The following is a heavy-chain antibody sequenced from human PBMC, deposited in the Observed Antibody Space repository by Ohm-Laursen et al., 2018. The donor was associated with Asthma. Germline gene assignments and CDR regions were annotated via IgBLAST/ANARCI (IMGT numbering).Heavy chain of an antibody. J-gene: IGHJ4*02. CDR1: GFIFTRHA. CDR2: ISSDGNVR. V-gene: IGHV3-64D*08. D-gene: IGHD5-18*01. CDR3: VKDIWEDTYGPFDF. Sequence: LSLSCAASGFIFTRHAMSWVRQAPGKGLESISGISSDGNVRYYADSVKGRFTMSRDNSKKTVYLQMSSLRVEDTALYYCVKDIWEDTYGPFDFWGLGTQVTVSS.